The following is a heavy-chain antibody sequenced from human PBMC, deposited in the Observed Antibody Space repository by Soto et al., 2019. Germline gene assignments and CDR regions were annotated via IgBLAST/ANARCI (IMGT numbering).Heavy chain of an antibody. J-gene: IGHJ5*02. V-gene: IGHV4-59*08. CDR3: ARQCRGGTCHWCVP. Sequence: SETLSLTCTVSGGSISSFYWSWIRQPPGKGLEWIGNIYYTGSTRQNPFLKSRVTVSVDTSKNQFSLKLSSVTAADTAVYFCARQCRGGTCHWCVPWGQGTLGTVTS. CDR1: GGSISSFY. CDR2: IYYTGST. D-gene: IGHD2-15*01.